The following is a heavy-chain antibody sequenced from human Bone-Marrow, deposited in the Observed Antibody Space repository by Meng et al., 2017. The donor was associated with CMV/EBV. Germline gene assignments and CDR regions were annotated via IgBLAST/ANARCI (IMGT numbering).Heavy chain of an antibody. V-gene: IGHV4-4*07. J-gene: IGHJ4*02. D-gene: IGHD3-9*01. Sequence: GSLRLSCTVSGGSISSYYWSWIRQPAGKGLEWIGRIYTSGSTYYNPSLKSRVTISVDTSKNQFSLKLSSVTAADTAVYYCARLNDILTGYCDYWGQGTLVTVSS. CDR3: ARLNDILTGYCDY. CDR1: GGSISSYY. CDR2: IYTSGST.